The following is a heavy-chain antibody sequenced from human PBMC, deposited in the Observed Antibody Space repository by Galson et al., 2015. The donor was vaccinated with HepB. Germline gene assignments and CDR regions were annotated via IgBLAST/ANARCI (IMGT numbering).Heavy chain of an antibody. J-gene: IGHJ4*02. D-gene: IGHD3-16*01. Sequence: LRLSCAASGFTFSTYAMTWVRQAPGKGLEWVSTISGSGGRTYSANSVNGRFTISRDNSKNTLYLQMNSLRAEDTAVYYCAKDRGFYDSGNLCFDYWGQGTLLT. CDR1: GFTFSTYA. CDR2: ISGSGGRT. V-gene: IGHV3-23*01. CDR3: AKDRGFYDSGNLCFDY.